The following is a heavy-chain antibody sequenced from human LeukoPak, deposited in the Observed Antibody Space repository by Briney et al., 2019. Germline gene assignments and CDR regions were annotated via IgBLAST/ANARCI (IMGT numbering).Heavy chain of an antibody. CDR3: VRSGYYYDSSYMEV. CDR1: GFTFSTYW. D-gene: IGHD3-22*01. J-gene: IGHJ6*03. CDR2: IKRDRSEE. Sequence: GGSLRLSCAASGFTFSTYWMTWVRQAPGKGLEWVANIKRDRSEEYYVESVKGRFTISRDNAKNSLYLQMSSLGAEDTAVYFWVRSGYYYDSSYMEVWGEGPTVTVPS. V-gene: IGHV3-7*01.